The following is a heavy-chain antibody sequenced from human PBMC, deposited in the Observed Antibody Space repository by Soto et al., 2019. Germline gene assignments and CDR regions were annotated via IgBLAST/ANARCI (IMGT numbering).Heavy chain of an antibody. V-gene: IGHV3-23*01. CDR3: ANLVTFLEWSAVGTFDY. J-gene: IGHJ4*02. CDR1: GFTFSSYA. Sequence: GGSLRLSCAASGFTFSSYAMSWVRQAPGKGLEWVSAISGSGGSTYYADSVKGRFTISRDNSKNTLYLQMNSLRAEDTAVYYCANLVTFLEWSAVGTFDYWGQVTLVTVSS. CDR2: ISGSGGST. D-gene: IGHD3-3*01.